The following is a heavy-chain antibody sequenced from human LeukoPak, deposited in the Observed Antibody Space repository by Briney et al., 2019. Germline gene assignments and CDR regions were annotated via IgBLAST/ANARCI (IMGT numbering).Heavy chain of an antibody. V-gene: IGHV3-21*01. Sequence: PGESLRLSCAASGFTFSSYAMKWVRQAPGKGPEWVSAISRTSAYIYYSDSVKGRFTISRDNAKNSVYLQIDSLRAEDTAVYYCARDERRYCSDSSCYPGDYWGQGTLVTVSS. CDR2: ISRTSAYI. CDR3: ARDERRYCSDSSCYPGDY. CDR1: GFTFSSYA. J-gene: IGHJ4*02. D-gene: IGHD2-2*01.